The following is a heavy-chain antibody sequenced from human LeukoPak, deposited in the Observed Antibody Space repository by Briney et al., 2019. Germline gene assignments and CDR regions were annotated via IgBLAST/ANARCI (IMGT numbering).Heavy chain of an antibody. D-gene: IGHD7-27*01. Sequence: GGSLRLSCAASGFTFSSYSMNWVRQAPGKGLEWVSYISSSSSTIYYADSVKGRFTISRDNAKNSLYLQMNSLRAEDTAVYYCAKNWGSGYYYYYYYMDVWGKGTTVTVSS. CDR1: GFTFSSYS. V-gene: IGHV3-48*04. CDR2: ISSSSSTI. CDR3: AKNWGSGYYYYYYYMDV. J-gene: IGHJ6*03.